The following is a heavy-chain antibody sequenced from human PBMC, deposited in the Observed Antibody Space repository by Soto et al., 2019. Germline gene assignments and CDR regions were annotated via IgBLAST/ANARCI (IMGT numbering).Heavy chain of an antibody. CDR1: GGSVSSNSAA. CDR3: ATAGGSIAAAGDAFDI. D-gene: IGHD6-13*01. Sequence: HALSITCAVSGGSVSSNSAARNRIRQSPSRGLEWLGRTYYRSKWYNDYAVSVKSRITINPDTSKNQFSLQLNSVTPEDTAVFYCATAGGSIAAAGDAFDIWGQGTMVTVSS. CDR2: TYYRSKWYN. J-gene: IGHJ3*02. V-gene: IGHV6-1*01.